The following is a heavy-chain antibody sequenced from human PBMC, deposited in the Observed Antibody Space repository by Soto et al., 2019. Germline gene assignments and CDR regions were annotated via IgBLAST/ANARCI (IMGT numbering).Heavy chain of an antibody. CDR3: ARDGRSSSYDY. D-gene: IGHD6-13*01. V-gene: IGHV1-69*18. J-gene: IGHJ4*02. CDR1: GGTFSSYG. CDR2: IIPNFGTP. Sequence: QVQLVQSGAEVKKPGSSVKVSCKSSGGTFSSYGINWVRQAPGQGPEWMGMIIPNFGTPKYAQKFQGRVTINADESTSTSYMELSSLRSEETAMYYCARDGRSSSYDYWGQGTLVTVSS.